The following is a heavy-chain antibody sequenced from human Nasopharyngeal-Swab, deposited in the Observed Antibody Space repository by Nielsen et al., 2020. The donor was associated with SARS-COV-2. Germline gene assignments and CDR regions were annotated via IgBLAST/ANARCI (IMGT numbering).Heavy chain of an antibody. V-gene: IGHV4-61*01. CDR3: AREVVGGLVDS. J-gene: IGHJ4*02. Sequence: SETLSLTRTVSGGSISSGSIRSYYWSWIRQPPGKGLEWIGYFSYTGITNYNPSLKSRVTISVDMSKNQFSLKLSSVAAADTAVYYCAREVVGGLVDSWGQGTLVTVSS. D-gene: IGHD1-26*01. CDR1: GGSISSGSIRSYY. CDR2: FSYTGIT.